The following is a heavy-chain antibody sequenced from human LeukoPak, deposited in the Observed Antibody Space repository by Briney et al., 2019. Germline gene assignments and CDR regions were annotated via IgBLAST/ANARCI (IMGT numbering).Heavy chain of an antibody. D-gene: IGHD2-15*01. CDR2: ISSSSSYI. CDR1: GFTFSSYS. V-gene: IGHV3-21*01. CDR3: ARDYCSGDSCYCNY. J-gene: IGHJ4*02. Sequence: PGGSLRLSCAASGFTFSSYSMNWVRQAPGKGLEWVSSISSSSSYIYYADSVKGRFTISRDNAKNSLYLQMNSLRAEDTAVYYCARDYCSGDSCYCNYWGQGTLVTVSS.